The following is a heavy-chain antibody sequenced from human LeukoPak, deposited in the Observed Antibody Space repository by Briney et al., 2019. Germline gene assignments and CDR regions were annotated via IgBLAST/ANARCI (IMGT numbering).Heavy chain of an antibody. J-gene: IGHJ4*02. CDR1: GGSFSGYY. CDR3: ARGLEAVASYYFDY. Sequence: SETLSLTCAVYGGSFSGYYWSWIRQPPGKGLEWIGEINHSGSTNYNPSPKSRVTISVDTSKNQFSLKLSSVTAADTAVYYCARGLEAVASYYFDYWGQGTLVTVSS. CDR2: INHSGST. D-gene: IGHD6-19*01. V-gene: IGHV4-34*01.